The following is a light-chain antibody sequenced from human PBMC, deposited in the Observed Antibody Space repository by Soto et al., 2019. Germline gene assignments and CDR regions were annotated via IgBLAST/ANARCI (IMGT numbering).Light chain of an antibody. CDR1: QTVTSSY. V-gene: IGKV3-20*01. CDR2: DAV. CDR3: QQYGDSIT. Sequence: VLTQSPNSLDFAPGGSANVYCRASQTVTSSYLAWYQQRPGQAPQLLIYDAVKRATGIPDRFSGSESGRDYTLTISRLDPEDSAFDYCQQYGDSITFGGGTKVDIK. J-gene: IGKJ4*01.